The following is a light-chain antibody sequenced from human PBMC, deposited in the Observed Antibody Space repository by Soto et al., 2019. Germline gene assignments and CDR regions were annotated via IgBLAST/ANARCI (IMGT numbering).Light chain of an antibody. Sequence: QAVMTQPPSLSGAPGQRVTISCTGRSSSIGADYDVHWYQHLPGTAPKLLIYGNRNRTSAVPDRFSGSKSGTSASLAITGLQAEDEADYYCPSYDISLSGWMIFGGGTKLTVL. CDR1: SSSIGADYD. CDR2: GNR. J-gene: IGLJ2*01. V-gene: IGLV1-40*01. CDR3: PSYDISLSGWMI.